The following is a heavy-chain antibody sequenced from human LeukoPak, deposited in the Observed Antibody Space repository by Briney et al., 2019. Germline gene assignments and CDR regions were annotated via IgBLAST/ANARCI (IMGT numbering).Heavy chain of an antibody. J-gene: IGHJ5*02. CDR1: GGSISSYY. D-gene: IGHD6-13*01. CDR2: IYYSGST. V-gene: IGHV4-59*01. Sequence: PSETLSLTCTVSGGSISSYYWSWIRQPPGKELEWIGYIYYSGSTNYNPSLKSRVTISVDTSKNQFSLKLSSVTAADTAVYYCARDQEGSSSWINWFDPWGQGTLVTVSS. CDR3: ARDQEGSSSWINWFDP.